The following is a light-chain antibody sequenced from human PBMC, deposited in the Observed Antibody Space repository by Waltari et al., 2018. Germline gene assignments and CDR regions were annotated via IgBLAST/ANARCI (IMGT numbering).Light chain of an antibody. V-gene: IGLV2-23*02. CDR3: CSYAGRNTYV. CDR1: TIDFATYNL. J-gene: IGLJ1*01. CDR2: EVN. Sequence: QSALTQPASVSGSPGQSIAISCIGTTIDFATYNLLSWYQQHPGKAPKLTVYEVNHRPSGVSHRFSVSKAGNTASLTISGLQTEDEADYYCCSYAGRNTYVFGTGTKVTVL.